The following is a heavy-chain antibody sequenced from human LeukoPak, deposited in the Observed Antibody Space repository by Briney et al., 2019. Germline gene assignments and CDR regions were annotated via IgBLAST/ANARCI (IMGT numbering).Heavy chain of an antibody. V-gene: IGHV3-30*04. D-gene: IGHD1/OR15-1a*01. CDR3: ARDWNISWPYYFDY. J-gene: IGHJ4*02. Sequence: GGSLRLSCAASGFTFSSYEMNWVRQAPGKGLEWVAVIYYDGSKIYYADSVKGRFTISRDNSKNTLYLQMNSLRAEDTAVYYCARDWNISWPYYFDYWGQGTLVTVSS. CDR1: GFTFSSYE. CDR2: IYYDGSKI.